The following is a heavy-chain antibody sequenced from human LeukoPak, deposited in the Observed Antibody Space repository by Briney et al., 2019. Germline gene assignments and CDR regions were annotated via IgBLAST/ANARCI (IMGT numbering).Heavy chain of an antibody. J-gene: IGHJ4*02. D-gene: IGHD4-17*01. CDR3: ARDYGDFFFDY. CDR2: IKEDGSEK. V-gene: IGHV3-7*01. Sequence: PGGSLRLSCAASGFTFSSYWMSWVRQAPGKGLEWVANIKEDGSEKYYVDSVKGRFTISRDNAKNSLYLQMNSLRAEDTAVYYCARDYGDFFFDYWGQGTLVTASS. CDR1: GFTFSSYW.